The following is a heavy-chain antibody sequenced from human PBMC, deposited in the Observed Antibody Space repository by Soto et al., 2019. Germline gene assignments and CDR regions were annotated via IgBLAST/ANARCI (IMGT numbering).Heavy chain of an antibody. CDR3: AKASYDYVWGSYPNPDY. V-gene: IGHV3-23*01. D-gene: IGHD3-16*02. J-gene: IGHJ4*02. CDR1: GFTFSSYA. CDR2: ISGSGGST. Sequence: TGGSLRLSCAASGFTFSSYAMSWVRQAPGKGLEWVSAISGSGGSTYYADSVKGRFTISRDNSKNTLYLQMNSLRAEDTAVYYCAKASYDYVWGSYPNPDYWGQGTLVTVSS.